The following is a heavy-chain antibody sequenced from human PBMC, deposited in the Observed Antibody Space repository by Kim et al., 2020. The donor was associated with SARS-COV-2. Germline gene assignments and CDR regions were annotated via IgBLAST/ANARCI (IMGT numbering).Heavy chain of an antibody. J-gene: IGHJ3*02. D-gene: IGHD3-3*01. CDR2: MQEDGSVE. Sequence: GGYLRLSCEASGFSFSRYWMFWVRQAPGRGLEWVASMQEDGSVEDYADSVKGRFTIFRDNAKNSVYLQMNSLRVDDTAVYYCARDPFTKAFDIWGQGT. V-gene: IGHV3-7*01. CDR1: GFSFSRYW. CDR3: ARDPFTKAFDI.